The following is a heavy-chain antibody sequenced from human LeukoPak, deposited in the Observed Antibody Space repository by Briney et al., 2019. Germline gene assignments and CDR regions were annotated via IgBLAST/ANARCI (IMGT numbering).Heavy chain of an antibody. CDR2: IYYSGST. CDR1: GGSISSSSYY. CDR3: ARLDSNYYDSSGYFDY. D-gene: IGHD3-22*01. Sequence: PSETLSHTCTVSGGSISSSSYYWGWIRQPPGKGLEWIGSIYYSGSTYYNPSLKSRVTISVDTSKNQFSLKLSSVTAADTAVYYCARLDSNYYDSSGYFDYWGQGTLVTVSS. V-gene: IGHV4-39*01. J-gene: IGHJ4*02.